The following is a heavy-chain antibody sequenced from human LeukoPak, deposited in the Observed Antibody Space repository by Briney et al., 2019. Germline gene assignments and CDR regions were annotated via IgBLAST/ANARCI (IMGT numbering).Heavy chain of an antibody. Sequence: SVKVSCKASGGTFSSYAISWVRQAPGQGLEWMGGIIPIFGTANYAQKFQGRVTITADESTSTAYMELSSLRSEDTAVHYCAREGRGYYDSSGYFDYWGQGTLVTVSS. CDR2: IIPIFGTA. D-gene: IGHD3-22*01. J-gene: IGHJ4*02. CDR1: GGTFSSYA. CDR3: AREGRGYYDSSGYFDY. V-gene: IGHV1-69*13.